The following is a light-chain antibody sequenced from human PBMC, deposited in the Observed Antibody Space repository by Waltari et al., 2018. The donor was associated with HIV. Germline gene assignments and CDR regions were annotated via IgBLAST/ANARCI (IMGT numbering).Light chain of an antibody. CDR1: SSDVGGYNY. J-gene: IGLJ2*01. CDR2: DVI. V-gene: IGLV2-8*01. Sequence: QSALTPPPSASGSPGQSVTLSCTGTSSDVGGYNYVPWHQQHPGKAPKLMIYDVIKRPSGVPDRFSGSKSGNTASLTVFGLQPEDEADYYCSSHAGSKVVFGGGTRLTVL. CDR3: SSHAGSKVV.